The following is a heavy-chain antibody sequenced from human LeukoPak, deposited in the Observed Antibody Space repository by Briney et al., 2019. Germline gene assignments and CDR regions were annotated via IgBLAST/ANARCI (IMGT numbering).Heavy chain of an antibody. Sequence: ASVKVSCKASGYTFTGDYMHWVRQAPGQGLEWMGWINPRTGGTKYAQKFQGRVTMTRDTSINTAYMELSRLRSDDTAVYYCARFPRSRSDHAFDIWGQGTMVTVSS. CDR1: GYTFTGDY. V-gene: IGHV1-2*02. D-gene: IGHD3-22*01. CDR2: INPRTGGT. CDR3: ARFPRSRSDHAFDI. J-gene: IGHJ3*02.